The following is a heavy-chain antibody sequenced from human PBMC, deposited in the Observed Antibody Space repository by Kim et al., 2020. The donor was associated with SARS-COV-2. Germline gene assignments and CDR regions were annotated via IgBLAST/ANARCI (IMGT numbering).Heavy chain of an antibody. D-gene: IGHD2-15*01. CDR1: GFTFETYA. CDR3: TKAKLPGGADY. V-gene: IGHV3-9*01. J-gene: IGHJ4*02. CDR2: LSLDSDKI. Sequence: GGSLRLSCAASGFTFETYAVHWVRQAPGKGLEWVAGLSLDSDKIGYADSVKGRFSISRDNAKNSVYLQMNSLIAEDTALYYCTKAKLPGGADYWGRGTLVTVSS.